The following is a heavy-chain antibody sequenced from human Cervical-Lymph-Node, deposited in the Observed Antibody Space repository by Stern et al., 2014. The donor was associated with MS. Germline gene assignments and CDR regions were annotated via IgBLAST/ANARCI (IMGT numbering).Heavy chain of an antibody. D-gene: IGHD1-14*01. V-gene: IGHV5-51*01. CDR3: ARQTTAWASDV. Sequence: EVQLVESGAELIRPGESLKISCKGSGFKFSIYWIAWVRQMPGKGLEWMGIIYPGDSKTRYSLSFQGQVTMSADKSTSTAYLQWSSLNASDTAMYFCARQTTAWASDVWGQGTLVTVSS. J-gene: IGHJ4*02. CDR1: GFKFSIYW. CDR2: IYPGDSKT.